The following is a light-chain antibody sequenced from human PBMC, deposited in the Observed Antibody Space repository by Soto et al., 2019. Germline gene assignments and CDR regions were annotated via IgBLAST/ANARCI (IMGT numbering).Light chain of an antibody. V-gene: IGKV1-39*01. Sequence: DIQMTQSPSSLSASVGERVTITCRASQSISSYLNWYQQKPGKAPKLLIYAASSLQSGVPSRFSGSGSATDFTLTISSLQPEDFATYYCQPSYSTLTFGGGTKVEIK. J-gene: IGKJ4*01. CDR2: AAS. CDR3: QPSYSTLT. CDR1: QSISSY.